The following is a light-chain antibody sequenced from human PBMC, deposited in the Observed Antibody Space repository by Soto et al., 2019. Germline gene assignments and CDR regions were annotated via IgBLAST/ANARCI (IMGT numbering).Light chain of an antibody. V-gene: IGLV2-23*01. J-gene: IGLJ3*02. CDR2: DDT. CDR3: CSFAGSSTS. Sequence: QSVLTQPASVSGSPGQSITISCTGTSSDVGTYKPVSWYQQYPGKAPKVIIYDDTKRPSGVSSRFSGSKSGNTDSLTISGLQAEDKADYYCCSFAGSSTSFGGGTKVTV. CDR1: SSDVGTYKP.